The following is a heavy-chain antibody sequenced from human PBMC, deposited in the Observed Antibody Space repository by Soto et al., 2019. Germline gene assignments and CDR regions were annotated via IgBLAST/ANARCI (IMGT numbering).Heavy chain of an antibody. V-gene: IGHV3-30*18. CDR3: AKGRGTTVVTPGWFDP. CDR2: ISYDGSNK. D-gene: IGHD4-17*01. CDR1: GFTFSSYG. Sequence: QVQLVESGGGVVQPGRSLRLSCAASGFTFSSYGMHWVRQAPGKGLEWVAVISYDGSNKYYADSVKGRFTISRDNSKNTLYLQMNGLRAEDTAVYYCAKGRGTTVVTPGWFDPWGQGTLVTVSS. J-gene: IGHJ5*02.